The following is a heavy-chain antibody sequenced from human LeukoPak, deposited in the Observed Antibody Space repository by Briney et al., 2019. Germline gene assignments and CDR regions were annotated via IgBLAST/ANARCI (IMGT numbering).Heavy chain of an antibody. CDR1: GGTFSSYA. D-gene: IGHD3-10*01. CDR2: IIPILGIA. Sequence: GASVKVSCKASGGTFSSYAISWVRQAPGQGLEWMGRIIPILGIANYAQKFQGRVTITADKSTSTAYMELSSLRSEDTAVYYCARARYYGSGSYGLYYYYGMDVWGQGTTVTVSS. CDR3: ARARYYGSGSYGLYYYYGMDV. V-gene: IGHV1-69*04. J-gene: IGHJ6*02.